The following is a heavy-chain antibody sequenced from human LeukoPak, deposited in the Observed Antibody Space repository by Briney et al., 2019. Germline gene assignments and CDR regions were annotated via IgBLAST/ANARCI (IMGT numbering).Heavy chain of an antibody. J-gene: IGHJ4*02. V-gene: IGHV3-21*01. CDR1: GFTFSSYS. CDR3: ASEGIYSTTDNFDY. CDR2: ISSSSSHI. D-gene: IGHD6-13*01. Sequence: PGGSLRLSCAASGFTFSSYSMNWVRQAPGKGLEYVSSISSSSSHIYYADSVKGRFTISRDNAKNSLYLQMNSLRAEDTAVYYCASEGIYSTTDNFDYWGQGTLVTVSS.